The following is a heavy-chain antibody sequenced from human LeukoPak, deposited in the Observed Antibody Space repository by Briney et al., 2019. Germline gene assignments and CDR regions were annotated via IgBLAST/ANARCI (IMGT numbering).Heavy chain of an antibody. CDR1: GYTLTELS. CDR2: FDPEDGET. CDR3: ATTAYDSSGYGFDY. Sequence: ASVKVSCKVSGYTLTELSMHWVRQAPGKGLEWMGGFDPEDGETIYAQKFQGRVTMTEDTSTDTAYMELSSLRSEDTAVYYCATTAYDSSGYGFDYWSQGTLVTVSS. J-gene: IGHJ4*02. D-gene: IGHD3-22*01. V-gene: IGHV1-24*01.